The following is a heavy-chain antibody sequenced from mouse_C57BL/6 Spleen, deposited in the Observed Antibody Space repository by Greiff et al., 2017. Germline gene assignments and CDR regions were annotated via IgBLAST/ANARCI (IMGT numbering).Heavy chain of an antibody. CDR1: GFNIKDYY. CDR3: ARGSTVVSHWDY. V-gene: IGHV14-2*01. Sequence: VQLQQSGAELVKPGASVKLSCTASGFNIKDYYMHWVKQRTEQGLEWIGRIDPEDGETKYAPKFPGKATITADTSSNTAYLQLSSLTSEDTAGYYCARGSTVVSHWDYWGQGTTLTVSS. D-gene: IGHD1-1*01. CDR2: IDPEDGET. J-gene: IGHJ2*01.